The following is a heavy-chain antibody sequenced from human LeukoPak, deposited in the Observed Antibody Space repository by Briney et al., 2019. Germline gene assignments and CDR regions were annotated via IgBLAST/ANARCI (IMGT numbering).Heavy chain of an antibody. V-gene: IGHV3-30-3*01. CDR1: GFTFSNAW. Sequence: GGSLRLSCAASGFTFSNAWMNWVRQAPGKGLEWVAVISYDGSNKYSADSVKGRFTISRDNSKNTLYLQMNSLRAEDTAVYYCARAASNYDFWSGPPNFDYWGQGTLVTVSS. CDR3: ARAASNYDFWSGPPNFDY. D-gene: IGHD3-3*01. CDR2: ISYDGSNK. J-gene: IGHJ4*02.